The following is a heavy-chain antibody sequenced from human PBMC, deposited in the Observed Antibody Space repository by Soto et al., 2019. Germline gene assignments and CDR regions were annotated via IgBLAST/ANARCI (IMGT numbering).Heavy chain of an antibody. J-gene: IGHJ6*02. CDR3: ATDPLPVLAAAGPHNYYGMDV. CDR2: FDPEDGET. V-gene: IGHV1-24*01. CDR1: GYTLTELS. Sequence: GASVKVSCKVSGYTLTELSMHWVRQAPGKGLEWMGGFDPEDGETIYAQKFQGRVTMTEDTSTDTAYMELSSLRSEGTAVYYCATDPLPVLAAAGPHNYYGMDVWGQGTTVTAP. D-gene: IGHD6-13*01.